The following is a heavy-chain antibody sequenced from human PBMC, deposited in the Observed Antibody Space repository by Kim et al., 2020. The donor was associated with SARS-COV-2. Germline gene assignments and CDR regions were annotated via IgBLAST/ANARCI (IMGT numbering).Heavy chain of an antibody. V-gene: IGHV4-39*01. Sequence: TDYNPPRRGRVPISVTTSKKQFSLSLGSVTAADAAVYYCARHLRNWYFDLWGRGTLVTVSS. CDR3: ARHLRNWYFDL. CDR2: T. J-gene: IGHJ2*01.